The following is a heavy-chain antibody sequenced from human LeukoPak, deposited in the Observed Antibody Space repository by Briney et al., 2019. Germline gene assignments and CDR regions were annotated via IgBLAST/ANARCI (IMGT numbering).Heavy chain of an antibody. V-gene: IGHV4-59*01. Sequence: SETLSLTCTVSGGSIISYYWSWIRQPPGKGLEWIGYIYYSGSTNYNPSLKSRVTISVDTSKNQFSLKLSSVTAADTAVYYCARGGYSYGFFTGYSMDAGGKGPRSPSP. D-gene: IGHD5-18*01. CDR2: IYYSGST. CDR1: GGSIISYY. CDR3: ARGGYSYGFFTGYSMDA. J-gene: IGHJ6*03.